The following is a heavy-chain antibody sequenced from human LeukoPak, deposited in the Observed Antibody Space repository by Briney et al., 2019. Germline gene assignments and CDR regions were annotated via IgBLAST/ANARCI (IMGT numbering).Heavy chain of an antibody. CDR3: ARGIFTGYSSSWYDY. CDR1: GGSFSGYY. Sequence: PSETLSLTCAVYGGSFSGYYWSWLRQPPGKGLEWIGEINHSRSTNYNPSLKSRVTISVDTSKNQFSLKLSSVTAADTAVYYCARGIFTGYSSSWYDYWGQGTLVTVSS. D-gene: IGHD6-13*01. V-gene: IGHV4-34*01. CDR2: INHSRST. J-gene: IGHJ4*02.